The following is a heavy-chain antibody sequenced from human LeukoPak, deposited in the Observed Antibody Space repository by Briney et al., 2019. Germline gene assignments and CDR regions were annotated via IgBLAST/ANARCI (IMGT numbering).Heavy chain of an antibody. D-gene: IGHD5-18*01. CDR2: IYYSGST. V-gene: IGHV4-30-4*01. Sequence: SQTLSLTCTVSGGSISSGYYYWRWLRQPPGKGLEGIGYIYYSGSTYYNPSLKSRVTISVDTSKNQFSLKLSSVTAADTAVYYCARGGVWLREVDYWGQGTLVTVSS. J-gene: IGHJ4*02. CDR1: GGSISSGYYY. CDR3: ARGGVWLREVDY.